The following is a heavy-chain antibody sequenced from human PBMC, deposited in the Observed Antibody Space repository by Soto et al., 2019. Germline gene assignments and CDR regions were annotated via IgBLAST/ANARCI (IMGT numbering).Heavy chain of an antibody. Sequence: SETLSLTCTVSGGSVSSGSYYWSWIRQPPGKGLEWIGYIYYSGSTNYNPSLKSRVTISVDTSKNQFSLKLSSVTAADTAVYYCARDSSEPYYYGMDVWGQGTTVTVSS. CDR2: IYYSGST. CDR1: GGSVSSGSYY. J-gene: IGHJ6*02. D-gene: IGHD2-15*01. V-gene: IGHV4-61*01. CDR3: ARDSSEPYYYGMDV.